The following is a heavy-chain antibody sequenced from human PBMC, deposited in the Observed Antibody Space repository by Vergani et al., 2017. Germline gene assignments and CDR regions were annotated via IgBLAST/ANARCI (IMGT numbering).Heavy chain of an antibody. CDR2: VSGSSATP. J-gene: IGHJ3*02. V-gene: IGHV3-23*01. CDR1: GFSFPGYA. Sequence: EVQLLESGGGLVQPGGSLRLSCEASGFSFPGYAMSWVRQAPGKGLEWVSSVSGSSATPYYADSVKGRFIISRDNSKNTLHLQMNSLRPEDTAVYYCARGMTTETTYLDGFDIWGQGTMVSVSS. CDR3: ARGMTTETTYLDGFDI. D-gene: IGHD4-17*01.